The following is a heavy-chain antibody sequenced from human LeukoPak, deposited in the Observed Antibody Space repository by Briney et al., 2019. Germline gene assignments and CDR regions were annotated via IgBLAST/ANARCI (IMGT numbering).Heavy chain of an antibody. J-gene: IGHJ5*02. CDR1: GYTFTDYG. D-gene: IGHD4-17*01. V-gene: IGHV1-18*01. CDR2: ISAYNGNT. CDR3: ASTRPSFTVTSWGWFDP. Sequence: ASVKVSCKASGYTFTDYGISWVRQAPGQGLEWMGWISAYNGNTNYAQKLQGRVTMTTDTSTSTAYMELRSLRSDDTAVYYCASTRPSFTVTSWGWFDPWGQGTLVTVSS.